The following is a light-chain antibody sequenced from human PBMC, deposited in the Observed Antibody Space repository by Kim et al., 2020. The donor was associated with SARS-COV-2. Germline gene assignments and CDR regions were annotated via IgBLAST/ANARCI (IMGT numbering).Light chain of an antibody. CDR3: QSYDSSNHVV. CDR2: EDN. CDR1: SGSIASNY. Sequence: KTVTISGTRSSGSIASNYVQWYQQRPGSAPTTVIYEDNQRPYGVPDRFSGSIDSSSNSASLTISGLKTEDEADYYCQSYDSSNHVVFGGGTQLTVL. V-gene: IGLV6-57*03. J-gene: IGLJ2*01.